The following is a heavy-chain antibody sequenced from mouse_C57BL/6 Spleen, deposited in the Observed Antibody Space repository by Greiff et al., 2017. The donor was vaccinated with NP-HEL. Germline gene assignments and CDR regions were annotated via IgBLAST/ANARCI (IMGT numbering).Heavy chain of an antibody. Sequence: QVQLQQPGAELVKPGASVKLSCKASGYTFTSYWMQWVKQRPGQGLEWIGEIDPSDSYTNYNQKFKGKATLTVDTSSSTAYMQLSSLTSEDSVVYYCATGLKFDYWGQGTTLTVSS. V-gene: IGHV1-50*01. CDR2: IDPSDSYT. CDR3: ATGLKFDY. D-gene: IGHD1-3*01. J-gene: IGHJ2*01. CDR1: GYTFTSYW.